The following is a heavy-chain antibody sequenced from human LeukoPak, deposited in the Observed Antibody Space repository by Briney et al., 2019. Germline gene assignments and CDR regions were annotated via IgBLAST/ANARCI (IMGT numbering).Heavy chain of an antibody. D-gene: IGHD3-16*01. Sequence: PSETLSLTCAVYGGSFSGYYWSWIRQPPGKGLEWIGEINHSGSTNYNPSLKSRVTISVDTSKNQFSLKLSSVTAADTAVYYYARSKGGYFDLWGRGTLVTVSS. J-gene: IGHJ2*01. CDR2: INHSGST. V-gene: IGHV4-34*01. CDR3: ARSKGGYFDL. CDR1: GGSFSGYY.